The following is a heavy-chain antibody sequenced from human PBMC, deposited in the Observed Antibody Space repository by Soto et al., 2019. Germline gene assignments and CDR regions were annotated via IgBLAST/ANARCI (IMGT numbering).Heavy chain of an antibody. V-gene: IGHV3-23*01. CDR1: GFTFSSYA. D-gene: IGHD2-21*01. J-gene: IGHJ4*02. CDR3: AKTNQGIVVVYYFGY. Sequence: LRLSCAASGFTFSSYAMSWVRQAPGKGLEWVSAISGSGGSTYYADSVKGRFTISRDNSKNTLYLQMNSLRAEDTAVYYCAKTNQGIVVVYYFGYWGQGTLVTVSS. CDR2: ISGSGGST.